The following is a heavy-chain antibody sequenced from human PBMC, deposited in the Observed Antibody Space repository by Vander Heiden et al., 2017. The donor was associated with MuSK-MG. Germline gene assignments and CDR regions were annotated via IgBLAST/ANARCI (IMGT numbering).Heavy chain of an antibody. CDR1: GFSVSTFA. CDR2: IDVSGSGT. V-gene: IGHV3-23*05. Sequence: EVQVLESGGGLVPPGGSLRLSCAASGFSVSTFAMNWVRQAPGKGLEWVSTIDVSGSGTYYADSVKGRFTISRDNSKTMVFLQMNSLRAEDTAVYYCASNLDAYYFYAMDVLGQGTTGNVSS. J-gene: IGHJ6*02. CDR3: ASNLDAYYFYAMDV.